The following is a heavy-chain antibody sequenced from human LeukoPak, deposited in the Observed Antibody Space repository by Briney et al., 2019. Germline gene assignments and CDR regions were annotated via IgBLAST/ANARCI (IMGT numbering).Heavy chain of an antibody. D-gene: IGHD5-12*01. CDR2: IIPILGIA. V-gene: IGHV1-69*04. CDR1: GGTFSSYA. Sequence: GASVKVSCKASGGTFSSYAISWVRQAPGQGLEWMGRIIPILGIANYAQKFQGRVTITADESTSTAYMELSSLRSEDTAVYYCARWPGGYGDAFDIWGQGTMVTVSS. J-gene: IGHJ3*02. CDR3: ARWPGGYGDAFDI.